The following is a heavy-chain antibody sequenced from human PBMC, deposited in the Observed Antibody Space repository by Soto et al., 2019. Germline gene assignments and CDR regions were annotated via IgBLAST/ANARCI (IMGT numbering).Heavy chain of an antibody. Sequence: QVQLVQSGAEVKKPGSSVKVSCRASGATFSTYTFSWVRQAPGQGLEWMGGIIPMYAAPDYAEKFQGRLTIIAAESTGTAYLELSNLKSEDTAGYFCARSCGGGPGSSPLYSNGAFDIWGQGTMVTVSS. CDR2: IIPMYAAP. CDR1: GATFSTYT. CDR3: ARSCGGGPGSSPLYSNGAFDI. D-gene: IGHD2-21*01. V-gene: IGHV1-69*01. J-gene: IGHJ3*02.